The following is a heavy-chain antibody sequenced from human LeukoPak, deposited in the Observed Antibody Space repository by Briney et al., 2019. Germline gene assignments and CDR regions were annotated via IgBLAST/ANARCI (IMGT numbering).Heavy chain of an antibody. D-gene: IGHD5-18*01. CDR3: ARGSHAGYSYGPFDY. CDR1: GFTLSSYE. V-gene: IGHV3-48*03. CDR2: ISSSGSTI. J-gene: IGHJ4*02. Sequence: PGGSLRLSCAASGFTLSSYEMNWVRQAPGKGLEWVSYISSSGSTIYYADSVKGRFTISRDNAKNSLYLQMNSLRAEDTAVYYCARGSHAGYSYGPFDYWGQGTLVTVSS.